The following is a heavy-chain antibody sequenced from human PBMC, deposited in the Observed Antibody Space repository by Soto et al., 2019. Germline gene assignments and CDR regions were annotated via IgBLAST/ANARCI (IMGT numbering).Heavy chain of an antibody. CDR3: AKTDDYGDYAIDY. CDR2: ISGSGGST. J-gene: IGHJ4*02. Sequence: EVQLLESGGGLVQPGGSLRLSCAASGFTFSSYAMSWVRQAPGKGLEWVSAISGSGGSTYYADSVKGRFTISRDNSKNTLYLQMNSVRAEDTAVYYCAKTDDYGDYAIDYWGQGTLVTVSS. CDR1: GFTFSSYA. D-gene: IGHD4-17*01. V-gene: IGHV3-23*01.